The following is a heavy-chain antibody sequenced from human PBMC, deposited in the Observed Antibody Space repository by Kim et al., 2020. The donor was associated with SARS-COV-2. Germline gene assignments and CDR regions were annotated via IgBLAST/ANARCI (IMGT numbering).Heavy chain of an antibody. V-gene: IGHV3-23*01. J-gene: IGHJ4*02. D-gene: IGHD3-10*01. CDR2: LSASGAST. Sequence: GGSLRLSCVGSGFTFKNYAMTWVRQAPGKGLEWVSDLSASGASTYYADSAKGRFTISRDNSKNTLYLQMNGLRAEDTALYYCAENPHYGGNWGESLNWGQGTLDTVSS. CDR1: GFTFKNYA. CDR3: AENPHYGGNWGESLN.